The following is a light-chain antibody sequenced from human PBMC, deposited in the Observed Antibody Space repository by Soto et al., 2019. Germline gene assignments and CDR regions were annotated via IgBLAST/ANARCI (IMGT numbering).Light chain of an antibody. CDR1: SSNIGAGYD. J-gene: IGLJ3*02. CDR3: QSYDSSLSGSWV. CDR2: GNS. Sequence: QSVLTQPPSVSGAPGQRVTISCTGSSSNIGAGYDVHWYQQLPGTAPKVLIYGNSNRPSGVPDRFSGSKSGTSASLPITGLQAEDEADYYCQSYDSSLSGSWVFGGGTKLTVL. V-gene: IGLV1-40*01.